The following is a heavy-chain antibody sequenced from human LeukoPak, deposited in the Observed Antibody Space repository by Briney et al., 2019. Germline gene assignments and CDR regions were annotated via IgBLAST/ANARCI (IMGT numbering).Heavy chain of an antibody. CDR3: ARDLSMVRGTY. D-gene: IGHD3-10*01. V-gene: IGHV3-21*01. CDR1: GFAFSSYS. J-gene: IGHJ4*02. Sequence: PGGSLRLSCAASGFAFSSYSMNWVRQAPGKGLKWVSSISGSSSYIYYADSVKGRFTISRDNAKNSLYLQMNSLRAEDTAVYYCARDLSMVRGTYRGQGTLVTVSS. CDR2: ISGSSSYI.